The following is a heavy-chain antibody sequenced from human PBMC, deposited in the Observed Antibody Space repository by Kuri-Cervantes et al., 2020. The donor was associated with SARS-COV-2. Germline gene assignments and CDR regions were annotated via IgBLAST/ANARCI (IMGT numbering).Heavy chain of an antibody. CDR1: GFTFSSYE. D-gene: IGHD2-2*01. V-gene: IGHV3-48*03. J-gene: IGHJ3*02. CDR2: ISSSGSTI. Sequence: GGSPKISFAAAGFTFSSYEMNWVRQAPGKGLEWVSCISSSGSTIYYADSVKGRFTISRDNAKNSLYLQTNSMRAEDTAVYYCASQDIVVVPAANAFDIWGQGTMVTVSS. CDR3: ASQDIVVVPAANAFDI.